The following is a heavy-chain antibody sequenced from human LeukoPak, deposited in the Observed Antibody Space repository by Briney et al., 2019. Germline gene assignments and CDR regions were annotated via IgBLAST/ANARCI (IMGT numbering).Heavy chain of an antibody. V-gene: IGHV4-39*01. J-gene: IGHJ4*02. D-gene: IGHD3-10*01. CDR2: VHHSGST. CDR3: ARLGGYYDPPGY. CDR1: GGSISSPTYY. Sequence: SETLSLTCSVSGGSISSPTYYWAWIPQPPGKGLEWIGTVHHSGSTYYSPSLVSRVTISVDTSKNQFSLKLASVTAADTAFYYCARLGGYYDPPGYWGQGTLVTVSS.